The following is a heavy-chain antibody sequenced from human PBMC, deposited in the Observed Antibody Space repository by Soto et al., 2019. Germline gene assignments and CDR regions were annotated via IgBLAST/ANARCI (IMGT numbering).Heavy chain of an antibody. D-gene: IGHD3-9*01. Sequence: QVQLQQWGAGLLKPSETLSLTCAVYGGSFIGYYWSWIRQPPGKGLEWIGEINHSGSTNYNPSLKSRVTISVDTSKNQFSLKLSSVTAADTAVYYCARDPQIRYFDWLLTAGAFDIWGQGTMVTVSS. CDR2: INHSGST. J-gene: IGHJ3*02. CDR3: ARDPQIRYFDWLLTAGAFDI. V-gene: IGHV4-34*01. CDR1: GGSFIGYY.